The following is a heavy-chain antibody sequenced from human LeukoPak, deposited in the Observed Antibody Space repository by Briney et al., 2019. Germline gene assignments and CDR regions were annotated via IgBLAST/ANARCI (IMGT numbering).Heavy chain of an antibody. D-gene: IGHD1-26*01. CDR2: ISLAGQT. Sequence: SGTLSLTCGVSGGSISGTNWWSWVRQPPGQGLEWIGEISLAGQTNYNPSLNGRVTMSLDKSSNQLSLHLTSVTAADTAVYYCSRESGPFSPFGFWGQGTLVSVHS. CDR3: SRESGPFSPFGF. CDR1: GGSISGTNW. J-gene: IGHJ4*02. V-gene: IGHV4-4*02.